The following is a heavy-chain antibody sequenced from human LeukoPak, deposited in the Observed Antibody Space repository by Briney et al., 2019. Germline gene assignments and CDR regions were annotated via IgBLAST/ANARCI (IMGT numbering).Heavy chain of an antibody. CDR2: LNWDGGST. CDR1: GFNFDDYG. D-gene: IGHD1-26*01. V-gene: IGHV3-20*04. J-gene: IGHJ6*03. CDR3: ARDPPYSGSGYYYYIDV. Sequence: GGSLRLSCVASGFNFDDYGMSWVRQVPGKGLEWVSSLNWDGGSTAYADSVKGRFTISRDNAKNSLYLQMNSLRAEDTAVYYCARDPPYSGSGYYYYIDVWGKGTTVTVSS.